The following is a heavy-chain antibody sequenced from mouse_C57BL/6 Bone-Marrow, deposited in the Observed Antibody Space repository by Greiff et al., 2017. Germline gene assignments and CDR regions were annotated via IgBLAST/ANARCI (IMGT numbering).Heavy chain of an antibody. V-gene: IGHV5-6*01. CDR3: ARLSYYGSSYFDY. D-gene: IGHD1-1*01. CDR1: GFTFSSYG. J-gene: IGHJ2*01. Sequence: EVQVVESGGDLVKPGGSLKLSCAASGFTFSSYGMSWVRQTPDKRLEWVATISSGGSYTYYPDSVKGRFTISRDNAKNTLYLQMSSLKSEDTAMYFCARLSYYGSSYFDYWGQGTTLTVSS. CDR2: ISSGGSYT.